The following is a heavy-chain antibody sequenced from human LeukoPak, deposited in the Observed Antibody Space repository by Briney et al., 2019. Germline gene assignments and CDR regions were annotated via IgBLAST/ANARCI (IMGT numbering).Heavy chain of an antibody. V-gene: IGHV4-39*01. Sequence: PSETLSLTCTVSGGSISSSSYYWGWIRQPPGKGLEWIGSIYYSGSTYYNPSLKSRVTISVDTSKNQFSLKLSSVTAADTAMYYCARHKRQYYYGSGSYYPGAFDIWGQGTMVTVSS. D-gene: IGHD3-10*01. J-gene: IGHJ3*02. CDR3: ARHKRQYYYGSGSYYPGAFDI. CDR1: GGSISSSSYY. CDR2: IYYSGST.